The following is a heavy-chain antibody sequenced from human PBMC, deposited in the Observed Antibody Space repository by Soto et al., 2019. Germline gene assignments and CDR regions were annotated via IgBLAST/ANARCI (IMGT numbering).Heavy chain of an antibody. CDR1: GYTFYNYG. J-gene: IGHJ6*02. V-gene: IGHV1-18*01. D-gene: IGHD3-22*01. CDR3: ARLPTSGYHTHYYYAMDV. Sequence: QVQLEQSGAEVKKPGASVKVTCKASGYTFYNYGITWVRQAPGHGLEWMGWISPYNDNTNYDQKFQGRVTMTTDTSTSTAYVELRSLRSDDTARYSCARLPTSGYHTHYYYAMDVWGQGTTVTVSS. CDR2: ISPYNDNT.